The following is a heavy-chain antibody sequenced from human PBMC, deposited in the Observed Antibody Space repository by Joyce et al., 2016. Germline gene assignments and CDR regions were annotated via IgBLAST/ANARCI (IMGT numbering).Heavy chain of an antibody. CDR3: ARGGLRRGSGHKELSEIDY. V-gene: IGHV1-2*04. CDR2: INPSSGGT. J-gene: IGHJ4*02. CDR1: GYTFINYY. D-gene: IGHD6-19*01. Sequence: VQLVQSGAEVKKPGASVKVSCKASGYTFINYYIHWVRQAHGQGLEGMGWINPSSGGTKYAKKLQGWVTMTRDTSITTAYMELNSLKSDDTAVYYCARGGLRRGSGHKELSEIDYWGQGTLVTVSS.